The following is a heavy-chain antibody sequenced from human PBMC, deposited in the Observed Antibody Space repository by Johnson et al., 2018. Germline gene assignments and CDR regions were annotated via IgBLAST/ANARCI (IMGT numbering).Heavy chain of an antibody. J-gene: IGHJ3*02. Sequence: VQLQESGGGFVQPGGSLKLSCAASGFTFSGSAMYWVRQASGKGLEWVGRISTKANTHATTNAASLKGRVTISTGDSKNTAYLQMNSLRAEDTAVYYCARDDYYDSSGPSDDAFDIWGQGTMVTVSS. CDR2: ISTKANTHAT. CDR3: ARDDYYDSSGPSDDAFDI. CDR1: GFTFSGSA. V-gene: IGHV3-73*01. D-gene: IGHD3-22*01.